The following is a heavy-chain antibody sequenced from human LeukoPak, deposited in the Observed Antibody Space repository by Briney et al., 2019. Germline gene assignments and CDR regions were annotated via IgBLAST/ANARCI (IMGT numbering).Heavy chain of an antibody. CDR3: SRDHYYGSGSSHSFDY. J-gene: IGHJ4*02. CDR2: INSAGSST. V-gene: IGHV3-74*01. D-gene: IGHD3-10*01. CDR1: GFTFSSYW. Sequence: PGGSLSLSCAATGFTFSSYWMHWVRQAPGKGVVWVSRINSAGSSTTYADSVKGRFTISRDNAKNTLYLQMNSLRAEDTAVYYCSRDHYYGSGSSHSFDYWGQGTLVTVSS.